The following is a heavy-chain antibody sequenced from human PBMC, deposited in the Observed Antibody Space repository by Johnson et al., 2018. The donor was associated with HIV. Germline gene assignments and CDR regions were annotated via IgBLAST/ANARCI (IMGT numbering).Heavy chain of an antibody. D-gene: IGHD3-22*01. CDR3: VRRFYDSSAFDI. CDR1: GFTFSSYA. V-gene: IGHV3-48*04. CDR2: ISSSGSTI. Sequence: VQLVESGGGLVQPGGSLRLSCAASGFTFSSYAMSWVRQAPGKGLEWVSAISSSGSTIYYADSVKGRFTISRDNAKNSLYLQMNSLRAGDTAVYYCVRRFYDSSAFDIWGQGTLVTVSS. J-gene: IGHJ3*02.